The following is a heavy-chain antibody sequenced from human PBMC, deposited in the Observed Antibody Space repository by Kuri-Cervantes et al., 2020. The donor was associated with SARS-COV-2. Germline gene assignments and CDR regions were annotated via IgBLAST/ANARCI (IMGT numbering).Heavy chain of an antibody. CDR3: AREGYSSGQDFDS. CDR2: IGHSGSTI. J-gene: IGHJ4*02. Sequence: GESLKISCAASGFIFSNYAMSWVRQAPGKGLEWVSTIGHSGSTIHYADSVKGRFTISRDSSKNTLFLRMYSLRGDDTAIYYCAREGYSSGQDFDSWGQGALVTVSS. V-gene: IGHV3-23*01. CDR1: GFIFSNYA. D-gene: IGHD6-19*01.